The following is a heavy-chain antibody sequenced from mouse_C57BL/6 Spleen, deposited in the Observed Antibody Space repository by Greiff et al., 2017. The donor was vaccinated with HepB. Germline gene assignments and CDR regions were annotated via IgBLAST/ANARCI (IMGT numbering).Heavy chain of an antibody. CDR3: VKGTTVVAHYYAMDY. J-gene: IGHJ4*01. Sequence: GGGLVQPKGSLKLSCAASGFTFNTYAMHWVRQAPGKGLEWVARIRSKSSNYATYYADSVKDRFTISRDDSQSMLYLQMNNLKTEDTAMYYCVKGTTVVAHYYAMDYWGQGTSVTVSS. D-gene: IGHD1-1*01. CDR1: GFTFNTYA. CDR2: IRSKSSNYAT. V-gene: IGHV10-3*01.